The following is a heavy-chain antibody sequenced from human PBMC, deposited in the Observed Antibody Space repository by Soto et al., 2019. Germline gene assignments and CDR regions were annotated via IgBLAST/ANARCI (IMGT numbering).Heavy chain of an antibody. Sequence: EVQLVESGGGLVQPGGSLRLSCAASGFTISSYAMHWVRQAPGKGLEYVSGISPDGGSTYYANSVRGRFTISRDNSKSTLYLQMGSLRAEDLAVYYCARDQTWARFDYWGQGTLVTVSS. V-gene: IGHV3-64*01. CDR2: ISPDGGST. CDR3: ARDQTWARFDY. D-gene: IGHD1-26*01. J-gene: IGHJ4*02. CDR1: GFTISSYA.